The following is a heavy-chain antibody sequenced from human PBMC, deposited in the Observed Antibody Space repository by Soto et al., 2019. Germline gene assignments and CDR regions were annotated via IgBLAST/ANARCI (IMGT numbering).Heavy chain of an antibody. Sequence: QVQLMQSGAEVKKPGSSVKVSCKASGGTFSTSAISWVRQAPGEGLEWVGGIMPVFATPDYAQKFQGRVTISADESTTTAYLDRTSLTTDDTAVYYCARDKDRQQLGGNYYYILDVWGQGTAFTVSS. D-gene: IGHD3-3*02. CDR2: IMPVFATP. CDR1: GGTFSTSA. CDR3: ARDKDRQQLGGNYYYILDV. J-gene: IGHJ6*02. V-gene: IGHV1-69*12.